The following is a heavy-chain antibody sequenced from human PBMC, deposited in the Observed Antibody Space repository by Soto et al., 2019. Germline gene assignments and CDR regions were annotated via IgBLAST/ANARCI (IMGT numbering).Heavy chain of an antibody. D-gene: IGHD2-2*02. CDR2: IQQDGSEK. CDR1: GFTCTSYS. V-gene: IGHV3-7*03. Sequence: WWSLRLSCAVSGFTCTSYSMSWVRQAPGEGLEWVANIQQDGSEKYYVDSVKGRFTISRDNAKNSLYLQMNSLRAEDTAVYYCARDLPGYCTTTDCYSYFDYWGQGTLVTVPS. CDR3: ARDLPGYCTTTDCYSYFDY. J-gene: IGHJ4*02.